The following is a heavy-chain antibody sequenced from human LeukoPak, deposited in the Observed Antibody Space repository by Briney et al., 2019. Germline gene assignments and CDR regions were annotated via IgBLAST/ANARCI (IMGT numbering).Heavy chain of an antibody. V-gene: IGHV1-46*01. J-gene: IGHJ4*02. CDR1: GYTFTSYG. Sequence: ASVKVSCKASGYTFTSYGISWVRQAPRQGLEWMGIINPSGGSTSYAQKFQGRVTMTRDTSTSTVYMELSSLRSEDTAVYYCARGGGQGVDYWGQGTLVTVSS. CDR3: ARGGGQGVDY. CDR2: INPSGGST. D-gene: IGHD1-26*01.